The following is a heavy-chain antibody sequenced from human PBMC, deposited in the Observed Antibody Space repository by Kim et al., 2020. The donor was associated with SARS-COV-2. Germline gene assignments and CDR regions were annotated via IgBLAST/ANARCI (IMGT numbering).Heavy chain of an antibody. D-gene: IGHD6-19*01. V-gene: IGHV3-7*03. J-gene: IGHJ5*02. Sequence: GGSLRLSCAASGFTFNKSWMAWVRQAPGEGLEWVANINDDGREKYYVDSVKGRFTISRDNAKNLLYLQMNTLRAEDTAMYYCARDRGWDRFDPWGQGTL. CDR3: ARDRGWDRFDP. CDR2: INDDGREK. CDR1: GFTFNKSW.